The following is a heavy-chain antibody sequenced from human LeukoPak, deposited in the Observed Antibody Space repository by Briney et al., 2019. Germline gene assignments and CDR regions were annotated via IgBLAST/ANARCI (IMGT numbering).Heavy chain of an antibody. J-gene: IGHJ4*02. CDR2: IIPIFGTA. D-gene: IGHD6-19*01. CDR3: ARMAVIGWSDYCFDY. CDR1: GGTFSSYA. V-gene: IGHV1-69*13. Sequence: SVKVSCKASGGTFSSYAISWVRQAPGQGLEWMGGIIPIFGTANYAQKFQGRVTITADESTSTAYMELSSLRSEDTAVYYCARMAVIGWSDYCFDYWGQGTLVTVSS.